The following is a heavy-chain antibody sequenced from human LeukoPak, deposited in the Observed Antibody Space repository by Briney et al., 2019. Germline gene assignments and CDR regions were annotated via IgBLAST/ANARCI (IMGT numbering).Heavy chain of an antibody. J-gene: IGHJ5*02. Sequence: SVKVPCKASGGTFSSYAISWVRQAPGQGLEWMGRIIPILGIANYAQKFQGRVTITADKSTSTAYMELSSLRSEDTAVYYCASIQTGYCSSTSCPNWFDPWGQGTLVTVSS. CDR1: GGTFSSYA. V-gene: IGHV1-69*04. D-gene: IGHD2-2*01. CDR2: IIPILGIA. CDR3: ASIQTGYCSSTSCPNWFDP.